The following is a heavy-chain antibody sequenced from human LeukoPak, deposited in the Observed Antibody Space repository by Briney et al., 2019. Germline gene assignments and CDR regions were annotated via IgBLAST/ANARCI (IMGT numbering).Heavy chain of an antibody. J-gene: IGHJ6*03. CDR1: GYTFTSNY. CDR2: ISPSGGST. CDR3: ARVGYGSGTVWVPYYYYYYMDV. D-gene: IGHD3-10*01. V-gene: IGHV1-46*01. Sequence: ASVKVSCKAFGYTFTSNYMHWVRQAPGQGPEWMGVISPSGGSTTYAQKFQGRVTMTRNTSISTAYMELSSLRSEDPAVYYCARVGYGSGTVWVPYYYYYYMDVWGKGTTVTISS.